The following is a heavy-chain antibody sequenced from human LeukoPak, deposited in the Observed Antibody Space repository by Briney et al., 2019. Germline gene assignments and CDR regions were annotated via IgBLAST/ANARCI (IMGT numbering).Heavy chain of an antibody. CDR2: IYTSGST. J-gene: IGHJ6*02. CDR3: VGTAARNYYYGMDV. Sequence: SETLSLTCTVSGGSISSYYWSWIRQPAGKRLEWIGRIYTSGSTNYNPSLKSRVTMSVDTSKNQFSLKLSSVTAADTAVYYCVGTAARNYYYGMDVWGQGTTVTVSS. D-gene: IGHD2-2*01. CDR1: GGSISSYY. V-gene: IGHV4-4*07.